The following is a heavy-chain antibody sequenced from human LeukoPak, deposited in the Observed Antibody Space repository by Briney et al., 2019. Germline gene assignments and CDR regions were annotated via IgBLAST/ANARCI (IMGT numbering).Heavy chain of an antibody. CDR3: AKDIGSGWSFDY. V-gene: IGHV3-43*02. J-gene: IGHJ4*02. Sequence: PGGSLRLSCAASGFTFHNYAMHWVRQAPGKGLEWVSLIKGNGDTTYNADSGKGRFTISSDNRQNSLYLQINSLRTEDTALYYCAKDIGSGWSFDYWGQGTLVTVSS. D-gene: IGHD6-19*01. CDR2: IKGNGDTT. CDR1: GFTFHNYA.